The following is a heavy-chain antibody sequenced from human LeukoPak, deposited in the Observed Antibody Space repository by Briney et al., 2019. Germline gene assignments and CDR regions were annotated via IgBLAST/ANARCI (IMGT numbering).Heavy chain of an antibody. CDR3: VRPGPSGSYAY. CDR1: GYTYTNYW. D-gene: IGHD1-26*01. CDR2: IDPSDSHT. Sequence: GESLKISCKGSGYTYTNYWIIWVRQMPGKGLEWMGRIDPSDSHTNYSPSFQGYVTISADKSISTAYLQWSSLKASDTAVYYCVRPGPSGSYAYWGPGTLVIVSS. J-gene: IGHJ4*02. V-gene: IGHV5-10-1*01.